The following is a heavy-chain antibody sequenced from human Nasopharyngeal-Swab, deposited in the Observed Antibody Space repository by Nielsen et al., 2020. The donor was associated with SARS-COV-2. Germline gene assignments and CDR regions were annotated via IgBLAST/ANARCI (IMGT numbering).Heavy chain of an antibody. D-gene: IGHD6-13*01. Sequence: GGSLRLSCAASGFSFNNYGMHWVRQAPGKGLEWVAVISYEGSKKFYVASVRGRFTISRDNSKNMVNLQLNSLRAEDTAVYYCARMDFIASRDYWGQGTLVTVSS. V-gene: IGHV3-30*03. CDR3: ARMDFIASRDY. J-gene: IGHJ4*02. CDR1: GFSFNNYG. CDR2: ISYEGSKK.